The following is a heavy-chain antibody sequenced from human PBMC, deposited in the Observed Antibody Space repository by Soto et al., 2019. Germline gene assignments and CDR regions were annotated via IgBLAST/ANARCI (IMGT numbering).Heavy chain of an antibody. CDR2: ISAYNGNT. D-gene: IGHD6-13*01. V-gene: IGHV1-18*01. J-gene: IGHJ6*02. CDR3: ARESWGIAAAGNSYYYYYYGMDV. CDR1: GYTFTSYG. Sequence: EASVKVSCKASGYTFTSYGISWVRQAPGQGLEWMGWISAYNGNTNYAQKLQGRVTMTTDTSTSTAYMELRSLRSDDTAVYYCARESWGIAAAGNSYYYYYYGMDVWGQGTTVTVSS.